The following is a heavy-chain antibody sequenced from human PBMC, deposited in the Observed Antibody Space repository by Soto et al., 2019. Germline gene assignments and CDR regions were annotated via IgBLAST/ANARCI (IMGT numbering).Heavy chain of an antibody. V-gene: IGHV4-4*02. CDR2: IFHNGNT. CDR3: ARRTWGMDV. CDR1: SGSIRSSNW. D-gene: IGHD2-8*01. J-gene: IGHJ6*02. Sequence: SETLSLTCAVSSGSIRSSNWWSWVRQSPGKGLEWIGEIFHNGNTYYNPSLNSRVTISVDTSKNQFSLNLRSVTAADTAVYYCARRTWGMDVWAQGTKVTVSS.